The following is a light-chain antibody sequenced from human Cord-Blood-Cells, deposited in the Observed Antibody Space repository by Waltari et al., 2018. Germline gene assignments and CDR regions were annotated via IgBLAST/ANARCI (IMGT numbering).Light chain of an antibody. V-gene: IGKV1-27*01. CDR1: QGISNY. J-gene: IGKJ4*01. CDR3: QKYNRAPLT. Sequence: DIQMTQSPSSLSASVGDRVTITCRASQGISNYLAWYQQKPGKVPKLLIYAASTLQSGGPHRCSGSVSVTDITLTIRSLRPEDVSTYYSQKYNRAPLTFGGGTKVEIK. CDR2: AAS.